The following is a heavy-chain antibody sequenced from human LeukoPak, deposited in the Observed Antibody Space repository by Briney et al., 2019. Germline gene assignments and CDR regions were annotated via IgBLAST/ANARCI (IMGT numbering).Heavy chain of an antibody. J-gene: IGHJ4*02. Sequence: PGGSLRLSCAASGFTFSSYAMHWVRQAPGKGMEWVAVISYDGSNKYYADSVKGRFTISRDNSKNTLYLQMNSLRAEDTAVYYCARGPVRAAAARVFDYWGQGTLVTVSS. CDR1: GFTFSSYA. CDR3: ARGPVRAAAARVFDY. V-gene: IGHV3-30-3*01. D-gene: IGHD6-13*01. CDR2: ISYDGSNK.